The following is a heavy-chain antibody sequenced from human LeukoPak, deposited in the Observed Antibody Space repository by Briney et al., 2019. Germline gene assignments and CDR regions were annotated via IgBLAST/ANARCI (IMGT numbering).Heavy chain of an antibody. Sequence: SETLSLTCAVSGYSISSGYYWGWIRQPPGKGLEWIGRIYTSGSTNYNPSLKSRVTISVDTSKNQFSLKLSSVTAADTAVYYCARWDVWGQGTTVTVSS. CDR3: ARWDV. J-gene: IGHJ6*02. V-gene: IGHV4-38-2*01. CDR2: IYTSGST. CDR1: GYSISSGYY.